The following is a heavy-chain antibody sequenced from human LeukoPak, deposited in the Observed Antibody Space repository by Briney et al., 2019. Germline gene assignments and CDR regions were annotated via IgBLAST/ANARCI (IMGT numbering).Heavy chain of an antibody. D-gene: IGHD3-3*01. Sequence: VASVKVPCKASGYTFTSYGISWVRQAPGQGLEWMGIINPSGGSTNYAQKFQGRVTMTRDTSTSTVYMELSRLRSEDTAVYYCARGDHVRIYAESAFDIWGQGTKVTVSS. CDR3: ARGDHVRIYAESAFDI. V-gene: IGHV1-46*01. CDR1: GYTFTSYG. CDR2: INPSGGST. J-gene: IGHJ3*02.